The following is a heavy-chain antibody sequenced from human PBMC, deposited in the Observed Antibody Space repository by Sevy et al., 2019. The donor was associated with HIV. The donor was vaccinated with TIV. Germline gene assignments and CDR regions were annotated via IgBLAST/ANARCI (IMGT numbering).Heavy chain of an antibody. CDR2: ISSSGDTI. V-gene: IGHV3-48*03. Sequence: GGSLRLSCAASGFTFSSYEMNWVRQAPGKGLEWVSYISSSGDTIYYADSVKGRFIISRDNLKNSLYVQMNSLRAEDTAVYYCARDRYYYGMDVWGQGTTVTVSS. J-gene: IGHJ6*02. CDR3: ARDRYYYGMDV. CDR1: GFTFSSYE.